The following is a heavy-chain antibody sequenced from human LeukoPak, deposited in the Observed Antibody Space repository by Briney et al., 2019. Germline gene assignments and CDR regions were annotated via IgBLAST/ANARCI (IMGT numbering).Heavy chain of an antibody. J-gene: IGHJ4*02. D-gene: IGHD5-18*01. CDR2: IKLDGSEK. CDR1: GFTFSSYA. Sequence: PGGSLRLSCAASGFTFSSYAMSWVRQAPGKGLEWVANIKLDGSEKNYVDSVKGRFTISRDNTKNSLYLQMNSLRAGDTAVYYCARWGRGYSYGSFDYWGQGTLVTVSS. CDR3: ARWGRGYSYGSFDY. V-gene: IGHV3-7*01.